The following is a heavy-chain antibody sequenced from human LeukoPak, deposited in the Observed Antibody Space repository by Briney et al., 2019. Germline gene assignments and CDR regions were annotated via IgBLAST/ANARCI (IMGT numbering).Heavy chain of an antibody. J-gene: IGHJ4*02. Sequence: SETLSLTCTVSGDSVSRSNYFWGWIRQPPGKGLEWIGSLYYSGSTYYNPSLESRVTISVDTSKNRFSLTLNSVTAADTAVYYCARRGGGSITYFDYWSQGTLVTVSS. CDR1: GDSVSRSNYF. D-gene: IGHD3-10*01. V-gene: IGHV4-39*01. CDR3: ARRGGGSITYFDY. CDR2: LYYSGST.